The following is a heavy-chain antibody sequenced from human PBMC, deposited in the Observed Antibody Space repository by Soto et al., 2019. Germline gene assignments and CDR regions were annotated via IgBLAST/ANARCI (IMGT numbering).Heavy chain of an antibody. D-gene: IGHD4-17*01. J-gene: IGHJ6*02. CDR2: IYHSGST. Sequence: QLQLQESGSGLVKPSQTLSLTCAVSGGSISSGGYSWSWIRQPPGKGLEWIGYIYHSGSTYYNPSLKSRVTISVDRSKNQFSLKLSSVTAADTAVYYCARGSSYGDNYYYGMDVWGQGTTVTVSS. CDR1: GGSISSGGYS. CDR3: ARGSSYGDNYYYGMDV. V-gene: IGHV4-30-2*01.